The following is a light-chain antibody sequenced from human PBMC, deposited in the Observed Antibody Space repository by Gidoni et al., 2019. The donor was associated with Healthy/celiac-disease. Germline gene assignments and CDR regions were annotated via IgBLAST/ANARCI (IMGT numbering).Light chain of an antibody. J-gene: IGKJ1*01. Sequence: DIQMTQYPSTLSASVGDRVTITCRASQSISSWLAWYQQKPGKDPKLLIYDASSWESGVQSKFSGSGSGTEFTHTISSLQHDDFATYYCQQYKSYSWTFGQGTKVEIK. CDR1: QSISSW. CDR3: QQYKSYSWT. CDR2: DAS. V-gene: IGKV1-5*01.